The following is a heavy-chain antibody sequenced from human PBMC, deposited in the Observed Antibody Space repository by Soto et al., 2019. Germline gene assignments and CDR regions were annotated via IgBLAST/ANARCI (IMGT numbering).Heavy chain of an antibody. CDR1: GGTFSSYA. J-gene: IGHJ4*02. D-gene: IGHD3-10*01. V-gene: IGHV1-69*01. Sequence: QVQLVQSGAEVKKPGSSVKVSCKASGGTFSSYAISWVRQAPGQGLEWMGGIIPIFGTANYAQKFQGRVTFTAVEATITAYMELRSLRSEDTAVYYCARTWFGELVTPYYFDYWGQGTLVTVSS. CDR2: IIPIFGTA. CDR3: ARTWFGELVTPYYFDY.